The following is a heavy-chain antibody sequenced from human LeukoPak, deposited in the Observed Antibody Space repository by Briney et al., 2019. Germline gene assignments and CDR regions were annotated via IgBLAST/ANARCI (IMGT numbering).Heavy chain of an antibody. CDR2: IYYTET. D-gene: IGHD6-19*01. Sequence: SETLSLTCTVSGGSVSDYYWSWIRQSPGKGLEWIGYIYYTETSYNPSLKSRVTISADMSKNQFSLKLSSVTAADTAVYYCARDQASGWYRWFDPWGQGTLVTVSS. V-gene: IGHV4-59*02. CDR3: ARDQASGWYRWFDP. J-gene: IGHJ5*02. CDR1: GGSVSDYY.